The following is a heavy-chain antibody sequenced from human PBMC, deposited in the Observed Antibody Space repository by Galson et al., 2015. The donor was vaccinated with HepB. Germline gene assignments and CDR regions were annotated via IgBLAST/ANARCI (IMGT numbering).Heavy chain of an antibody. CDR1: GDSVSSNSAA. CDR3: ARDRHSSSSWLDYYGMDV. J-gene: IGHJ6*02. V-gene: IGHV6-1*01. CDR2: TYYRSKWYN. Sequence: CAISGDSVSSNSAAWNWIRQSPSRGLEWLGGTYYRSKWYNDYAVSVKSRITINPDTSKNQFSLQLNSVTPEDTAVYYCARDRHSSSSWLDYYGMDVWGQGTTVTVSS. D-gene: IGHD6-13*01.